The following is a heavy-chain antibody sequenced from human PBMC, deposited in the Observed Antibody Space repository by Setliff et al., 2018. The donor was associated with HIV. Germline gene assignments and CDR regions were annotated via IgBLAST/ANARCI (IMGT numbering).Heavy chain of an antibody. J-gene: IGHJ4*02. CDR3: AREGNYESRLDY. V-gene: IGHV3-43*01. Sequence: GGSLRLSCAASGFTFDDYTMHWVRQRPGKGLEWVSLINWDDDNTYYADSVKGRFTISRDNSKNSLYLQMNSLTAEDTAVYYCAREGNYESRLDYWGQGTQVTVSS. CDR1: GFTFDDYT. CDR2: INWDDDNT. D-gene: IGHD3-22*01.